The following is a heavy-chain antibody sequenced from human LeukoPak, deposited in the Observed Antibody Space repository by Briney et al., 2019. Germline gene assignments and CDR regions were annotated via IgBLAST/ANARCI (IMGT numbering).Heavy chain of an antibody. CDR1: GFTFSNYA. CDR3: AKNIGGLDY. Sequence: PGGSLRLSCAASGFTFSNYAMSWVRQAPGKGLEWVSGISGSDGSTYYADSVKGRFTISRDNSKNTLYLQMNSLRVEDAALYYCAKNIGGLDYWGQGTLVTVSS. V-gene: IGHV3-23*01. J-gene: IGHJ4*02. CDR2: ISGSDGST. D-gene: IGHD2/OR15-2a*01.